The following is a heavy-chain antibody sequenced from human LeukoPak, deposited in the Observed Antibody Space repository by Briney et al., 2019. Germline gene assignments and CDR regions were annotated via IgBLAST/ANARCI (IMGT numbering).Heavy chain of an antibody. CDR1: GFTFGSYG. J-gene: IGHJ5*02. D-gene: IGHD1-1*01. V-gene: IGHV3-33*01. CDR3: PRNSGVKRDPVSANWLTP. Sequence: GTSLRLSCAASGFTFGSYGMHWVRQAPGKGLEWVALIYYDGSNQYYADSVKGRFTISRDNSKNTLYLQMNSLRAEDTAVYYCPRNSGVKRDPVSANWLTPWGQGTLVTASS. CDR2: IYYDGSNQ.